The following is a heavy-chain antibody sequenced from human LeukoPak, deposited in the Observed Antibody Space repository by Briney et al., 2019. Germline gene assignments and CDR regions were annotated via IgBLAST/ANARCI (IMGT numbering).Heavy chain of an antibody. Sequence: GGSLRLSCVASGFTFSTYAMSWVRQASGKGLEWVSAISGSCGSTHYAESVKGRFTISRGNSKNTLYLQMNSLRAADTAVYYCAKEFVPAAILSYYYMDVWGRGTTVTVSS. CDR1: GFTFSTYA. CDR3: AKEFVPAAILSYYYMDV. V-gene: IGHV3-23*01. CDR2: ISGSCGST. D-gene: IGHD2-2*01. J-gene: IGHJ6*03.